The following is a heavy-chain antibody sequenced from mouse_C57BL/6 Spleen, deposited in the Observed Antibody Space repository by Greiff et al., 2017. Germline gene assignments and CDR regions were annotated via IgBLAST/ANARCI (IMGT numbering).Heavy chain of an antibody. Sequence: VQLQQPGAELVKPGASVKLSCKASGYTFTSYWMHWVKQRPGQGLEWIGMIHPNSGSTNYNEKFKSKATLTVDKSSSTAYMQLSSLTSEDSAVYYCAMIYYDYDVGFAYWGQGTLVTVSA. V-gene: IGHV1-64*01. CDR1: GYTFTSYW. CDR3: AMIYYDYDVGFAY. CDR2: IHPNSGST. D-gene: IGHD2-4*01. J-gene: IGHJ3*01.